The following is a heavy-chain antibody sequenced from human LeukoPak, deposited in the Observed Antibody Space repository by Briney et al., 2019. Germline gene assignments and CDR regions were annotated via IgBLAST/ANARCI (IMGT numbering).Heavy chain of an antibody. Sequence: GGSLRLSCAASGFTFSTYAMHWVRQAPGKGLEWVAVISFDGSNKYYAASVKGRFTISRDNSKNTLYLQMSSLRAEDTAVYYCAXDHXXTGWXETVDHWGQGTLVTVS. CDR2: ISFDGSNK. CDR1: GFTFSTYA. CDR3: AXDHXXTGWXETVDH. D-gene: IGHD6-19*01. V-gene: IGHV3-30-3*01. J-gene: IGHJ4*02.